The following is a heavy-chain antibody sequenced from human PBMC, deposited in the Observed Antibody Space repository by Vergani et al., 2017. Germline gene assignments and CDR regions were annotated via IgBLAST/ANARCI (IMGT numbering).Heavy chain of an antibody. CDR2: IYYSGST. CDR3: ARARGYYGDYPPYAFDI. J-gene: IGHJ3*02. Sequence: QVQLQESGPGLVKPSQTLSLTCTVSGGSISSGCYYWSWIRQHPGKGLEWIGYIYYSGSTYYNPSLKSRVTISVDTSKNQFSLKLSSVTAADTAVYYCARARGYYGDYPPYAFDIWGQGTMVTVSS. V-gene: IGHV4-31*03. D-gene: IGHD4-17*01. CDR1: GGSISSGCYY.